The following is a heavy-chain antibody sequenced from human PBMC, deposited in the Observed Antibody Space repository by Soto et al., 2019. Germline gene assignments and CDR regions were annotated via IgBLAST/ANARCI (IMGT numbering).Heavy chain of an antibody. CDR3: ARDIGVPAATNADYGMDV. D-gene: IGHD2-2*01. V-gene: IGHV3-33*01. J-gene: IGHJ6*02. CDR2: IWYDGSNK. CDR1: GFTFSSYG. Sequence: QVQLVESGGGVVQPGRSLRLSCAASGFTFSSYGMHWVRQAPGKGLEWVAVIWYDGSNKYYADSVKGRFTISRDNSKNTLYRQMNSLRAEDTDVYYCARDIGVPAATNADYGMDVWGQIHTVTASS.